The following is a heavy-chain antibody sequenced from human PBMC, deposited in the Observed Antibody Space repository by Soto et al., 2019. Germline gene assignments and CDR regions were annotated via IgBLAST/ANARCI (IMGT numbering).Heavy chain of an antibody. J-gene: IGHJ4*02. V-gene: IGHV3-48*02. CDR3: ARETPSFDS. Sequence: PVGSLRLSCAASGFTFSDYPMNWVRQAPGKGLEWVSSIRTISSAIYFADSVRGRFTISRDNARNSLYLQMTSLRDEDTAVYYCARETPSFDSWGQGTQVTVSS. D-gene: IGHD2-15*01. CDR2: IRTISSAI. CDR1: GFTFSDYP.